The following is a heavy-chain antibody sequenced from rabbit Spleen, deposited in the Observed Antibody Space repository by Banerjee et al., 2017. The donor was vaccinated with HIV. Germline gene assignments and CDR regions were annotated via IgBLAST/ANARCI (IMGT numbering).Heavy chain of an antibody. CDR2: IDTGSGNT. V-gene: IGHV1S45*01. J-gene: IGHJ4*01. D-gene: IGHD2-1*01. CDR1: GFSFSSSYY. Sequence: QEQLEESGGGLVQPEGSLTLTCTASGFSFSSSYYMCWVRQAPGKGLEWIGCIDTGSGNTYYASWAKGRFTISKTSSTTVTLQMTSLTAADTATYFCARSADYDLNENLWGQGTLVTVS. CDR3: ARSADYDLNENL.